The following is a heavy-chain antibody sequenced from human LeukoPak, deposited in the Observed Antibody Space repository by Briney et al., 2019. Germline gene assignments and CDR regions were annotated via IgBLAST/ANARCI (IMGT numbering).Heavy chain of an antibody. V-gene: IGHV3-48*03. D-gene: IGHD1-26*01. Sequence: GGSLRLSCAASGFTFSSYEMNWVRQAPGKGLEWVSYISSSGSTIYYADSVKGRFTISRDNAKNSLYLQMNSLRAEDTAIYYCARDPYNGNYGDSYYYYMDVWGKGTTVTISS. CDR3: ARDPYNGNYGDSYYYYMDV. CDR1: GFTFSSYE. CDR2: ISSSGSTI. J-gene: IGHJ6*03.